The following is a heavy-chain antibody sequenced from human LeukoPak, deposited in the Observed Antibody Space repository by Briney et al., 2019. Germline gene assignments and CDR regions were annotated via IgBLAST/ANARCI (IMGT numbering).Heavy chain of an antibody. CDR3: ARHLSGVTGYTYGRGIDY. CDR2: INWNGGST. D-gene: IGHD5-18*01. Sequence: GGSLRLSCAASGFTFDDYGMSWVRQAPGKGLEWVSGINWNGGSTGYADSVKGRFTISRDSAKTSLYLQMISLRAEDTAVYYCARHLSGVTGYTYGRGIDYWGQGTLVTVSS. CDR1: GFTFDDYG. V-gene: IGHV3-20*04. J-gene: IGHJ4*02.